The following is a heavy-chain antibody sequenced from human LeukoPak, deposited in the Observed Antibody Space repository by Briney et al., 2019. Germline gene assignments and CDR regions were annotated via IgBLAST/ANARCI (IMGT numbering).Heavy chain of an antibody. CDR2: IIPIFGTA. CDR3: ARGEVAAAGTALSPDY. J-gene: IGHJ4*02. Sequence: GASVKVSCKASGGTFSSYAISWVRQAPGQGLEWMGGIIPIFGTANYVQKFQGRVTITADESTSTAYMELSSLRSEDTAVYYCARGEVAAAGTALSPDYWGQGTLVTVSS. CDR1: GGTFSSYA. D-gene: IGHD6-13*01. V-gene: IGHV1-69*13.